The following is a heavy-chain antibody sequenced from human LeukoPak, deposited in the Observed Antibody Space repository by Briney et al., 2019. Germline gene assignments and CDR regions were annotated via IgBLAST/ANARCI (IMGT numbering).Heavy chain of an antibody. CDR3: ARESGSYRYHYYYYYMDV. Sequence: SETLSLTCTVSGGSISSSSYYWGWIRQPPGKGLEWIGSIYYSGSTYYNPSLKSRVTISVDTSKNQFSLKLSSVTAADTAVYYCARESGSYRYHYYYYYMDVWGKGTTVTVSS. D-gene: IGHD1-26*01. J-gene: IGHJ6*03. CDR1: GGSISSSSYY. V-gene: IGHV4-39*07. CDR2: IYYSGST.